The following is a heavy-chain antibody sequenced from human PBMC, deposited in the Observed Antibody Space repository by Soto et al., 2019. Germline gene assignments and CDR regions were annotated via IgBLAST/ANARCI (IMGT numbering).Heavy chain of an antibody. CDR3: ARDHLQLDLLDAFDI. CDR1: GFTFSSYS. V-gene: IGHV3-21*01. J-gene: IGHJ3*02. D-gene: IGHD5-18*01. CDR2: ISSSSSYI. Sequence: GGSLRLSCAASGFTFSSYSMNWVRQAPGKGLEWVSSISSSSSYIYYADSVKGRFTISRDNAKNSLYLQMNSLRAEDTAVYYCARDHLQLDLLDAFDIWGQGTMVTVAS.